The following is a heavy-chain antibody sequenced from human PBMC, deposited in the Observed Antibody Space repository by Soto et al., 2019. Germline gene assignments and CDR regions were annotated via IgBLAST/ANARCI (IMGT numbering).Heavy chain of an antibody. V-gene: IGHV4-31*03. D-gene: IGHD6-13*01. CDR2: IFYTYSGST. CDR3: ARGAPIAAAGTAWFDP. Sequence: PSETLSLTCTVSGASITSGHYYWSWVRHHPGKGLEWIGNIFYTYSGSTLYNPSLKSRVTISVDTSKNQFSLKLSSVTAADTAVYYCARGAPIAAAGTAWFDPWGQGTLVTVSS. J-gene: IGHJ5*02. CDR1: GASITSGHYY.